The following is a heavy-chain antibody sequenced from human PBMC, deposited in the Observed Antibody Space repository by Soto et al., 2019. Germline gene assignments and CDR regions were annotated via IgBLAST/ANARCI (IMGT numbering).Heavy chain of an antibody. J-gene: IGHJ4*02. CDR2: IIPNCGST. CDR1: GGAFSSYA. D-gene: IGHD3-3*01. Sequence: SVKVSCKASGGAFSSYAISWVRQAPGQGLEWMGGIIPNCGSTNYAQKFQGWVTMTRDASTSTAYMELSRLRSDDTAVYYCARALAYDFWSGYDYWGQGTLVTVSS. CDR3: ARALAYDFWSGYDY. V-gene: IGHV1-69*05.